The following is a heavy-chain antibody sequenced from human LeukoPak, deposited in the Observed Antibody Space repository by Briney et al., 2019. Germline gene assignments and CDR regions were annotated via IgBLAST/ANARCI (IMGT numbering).Heavy chain of an antibody. D-gene: IGHD6-13*01. Sequence: GGSLRLSCAASGFTFSSYGMHWVRQAPGKGLEWVAVISYDGSNKYYADSVKGRFTISRDNSKNTLYLQMNSLRAEDTAVYYCAKELAGYSSSWGQGTLVTVSS. V-gene: IGHV3-30*18. CDR1: GFTFSSYG. CDR2: ISYDGSNK. CDR3: AKELAGYSSS. J-gene: IGHJ4*02.